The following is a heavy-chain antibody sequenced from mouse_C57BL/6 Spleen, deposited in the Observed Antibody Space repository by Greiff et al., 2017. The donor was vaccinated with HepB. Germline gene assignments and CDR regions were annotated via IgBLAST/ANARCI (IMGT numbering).Heavy chain of an antibody. CDR2: INPGSGGT. Sequence: QLQQSGAELVRPGTSVKVSCKASGYAFTNYLIEWVKQRPGQGLEWIGVINPGSGGTNYNEKFKGKATLTADKSSSTAYMQLSSLTSEDSAVYFCAINYYGSSYYAMDYWGQGTSVTVSS. CDR3: AINYYGSSYYAMDY. CDR1: GYAFTNYL. D-gene: IGHD1-1*01. V-gene: IGHV1-54*01. J-gene: IGHJ4*01.